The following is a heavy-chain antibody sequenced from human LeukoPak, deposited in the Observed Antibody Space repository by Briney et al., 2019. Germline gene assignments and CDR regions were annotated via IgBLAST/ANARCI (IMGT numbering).Heavy chain of an antibody. CDR1: GFAVSSTY. V-gene: IGHV4-59*02. CDR2: IYYSGYT. J-gene: IGHJ6*03. Sequence: GSLRLSCAVSGFAVSSTYMSWVRQPPGKGLEWIGYIYYSGYTNYNPSLKSRVTISVDTSKNQFSLKLSSVTAADTAVYYCARAARHNYYYYYYMDVWGKGTTVTISS. D-gene: IGHD6-25*01. CDR3: ARAARHNYYYYYYMDV.